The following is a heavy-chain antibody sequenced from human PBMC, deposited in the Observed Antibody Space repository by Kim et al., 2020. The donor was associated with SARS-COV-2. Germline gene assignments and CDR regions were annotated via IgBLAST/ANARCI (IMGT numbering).Heavy chain of an antibody. J-gene: IGHJ4*02. CDR3: TTAFEF. CDR2: NNDGTNT. V-gene: IGHV3-74*01. Sequence: NNDGTNTYNAGSVKGRFTISRDNDKKMVSLQMGSLGAEDTAVYYCTTAFEFWGQGTLVTVSS.